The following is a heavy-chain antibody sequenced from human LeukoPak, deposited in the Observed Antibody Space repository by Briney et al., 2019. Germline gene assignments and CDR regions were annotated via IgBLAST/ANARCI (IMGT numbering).Heavy chain of an antibody. D-gene: IGHD6-19*01. Sequence: GGSLRLSCAASGFTFSSYSMNWVRQAPGKGLEWVSSISSSSSYIYYADSVKGRFTISRDNSKNTLYLQMNSPRAEDTAVYYCAKVLTSSVAGPGYYFDYWGQGTLVTVSS. CDR2: ISSSSSYI. CDR1: GFTFSSYS. J-gene: IGHJ4*02. CDR3: AKVLTSSVAGPGYYFDY. V-gene: IGHV3-21*04.